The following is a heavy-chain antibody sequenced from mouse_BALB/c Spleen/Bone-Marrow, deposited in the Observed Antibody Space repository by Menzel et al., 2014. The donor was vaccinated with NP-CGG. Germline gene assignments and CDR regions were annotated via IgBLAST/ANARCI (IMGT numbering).Heavy chain of an antibody. D-gene: IGHD2-14*01. CDR2: VDPANGNT. J-gene: IGHJ2*01. CDR1: GFNIKDTY. CDR3: ARYRLGTYFDY. Sequence: DVQLQESGAELVKPGASVKLSCTASGFNIKDTYMHWVKQSPEQGLEWIGRVDPANGNTKYDPKFQGKATITADTSSNTAYLQLSSLTSEDTAVYYCARYRLGTYFDYWGQGTTLTVSS. V-gene: IGHV14-3*02.